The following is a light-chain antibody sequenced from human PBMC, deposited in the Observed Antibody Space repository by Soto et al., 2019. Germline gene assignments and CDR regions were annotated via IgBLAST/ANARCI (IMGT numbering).Light chain of an antibody. CDR2: AAS. V-gene: IGKV1-39*01. Sequence: DIQMTQSPSSLSASVGDRVTITCRASQSISSYLNWYQQKPGKAPKLMIYAASSWESGVPSRFSGGRSGTDFTLTITSLQPEDFATYYCQQSYSTPRTFGGGTKVDIK. CDR3: QQSYSTPRT. J-gene: IGKJ4*01. CDR1: QSISSY.